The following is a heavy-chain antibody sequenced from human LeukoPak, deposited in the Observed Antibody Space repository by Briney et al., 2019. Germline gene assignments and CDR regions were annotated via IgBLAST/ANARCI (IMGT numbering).Heavy chain of an antibody. J-gene: IGHJ4*02. CDR1: GFTFDDYA. D-gene: IGHD3-22*01. CDR2: ISWNSGSI. V-gene: IGHV3-9*01. Sequence: GRSLRLSCAASGFTFDDYAMPWVRQAPGKGLEWVSGISWNSGSIGYADSVKGRFTISGDNAKNSLYLQMNSLRAEDTALYYCTKTDYYDSSGYYRHWGQGTLVTVSS. CDR3: TKTDYYDSSGYYRH.